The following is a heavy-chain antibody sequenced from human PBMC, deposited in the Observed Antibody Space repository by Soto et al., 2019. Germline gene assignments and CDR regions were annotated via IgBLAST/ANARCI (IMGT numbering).Heavy chain of an antibody. J-gene: IGHJ4*01. CDR2: ISAYNGNT. CDR3: ARDIRAFAYVWGSYRTSKPRPFDY. CDR1: GYTFTSYG. V-gene: IGHV1-18*01. D-gene: IGHD3-16*02. Sequence: ASVKVSCKASGYTFTSYGISWVRQAPGQGLEWMGWISAYNGNTNYAQKLQGRVTMTTDTSTSTAYMELRSLRSDDTAVYYCARDIRAFAYVWGSYRTSKPRPFDYWG.